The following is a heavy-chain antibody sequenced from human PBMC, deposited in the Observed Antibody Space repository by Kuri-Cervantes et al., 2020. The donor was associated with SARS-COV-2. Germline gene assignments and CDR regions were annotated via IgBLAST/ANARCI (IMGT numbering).Heavy chain of an antibody. D-gene: IGHD3-22*01. CDR3: ARQEDYYDSSGYYYVGPRGVDY. Sequence: SETLSLTCAVYGGPFSGYYWSWIRQPPGKGLEWIGEINHSGSTNYNPSLKSRVTISVDTSKNQFSLKLSSVTAADTAVYYCARQEDYYDSSGYYYVGPRGVDYWGQGTLVTVSS. CDR1: GGPFSGYY. J-gene: IGHJ4*02. CDR2: INHSGST. V-gene: IGHV4-34*01.